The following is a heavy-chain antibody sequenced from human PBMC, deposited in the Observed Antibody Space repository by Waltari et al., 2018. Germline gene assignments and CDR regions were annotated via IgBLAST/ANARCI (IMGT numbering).Heavy chain of an antibody. J-gene: IGHJ6*02. CDR2: INHSGST. CDR3: ARGLVDWLSHYYYYYGMDV. V-gene: IGHV4-34*01. CDR1: GGSFSGSY. Sequence: QVQLQQWGAGLLKPSETLSLTCAVYGGSFSGSYWRWIRQPPGKGLEWIGEINHSGSTNYNPSLKSRVTISVDTSKNQFSLKLSSVTAADTAVYYCARGLVDWLSHYYYYYGMDVWGQGTTVTVSS. D-gene: IGHD3-9*01.